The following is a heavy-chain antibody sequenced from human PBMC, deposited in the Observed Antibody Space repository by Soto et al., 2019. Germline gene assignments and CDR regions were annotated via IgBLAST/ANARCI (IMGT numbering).Heavy chain of an antibody. Sequence: GESLKISCQGSAHIFANDWIAWVRQMPGKGLEWMRIIFPGDADTRYSPSFQGQVTISTDKSINTAYLKWSSLKASDTAVYYCARRVAAHPYFDFWGQGALVTVSS. CDR2: IFPGDADT. CDR1: AHIFANDW. D-gene: IGHD6-6*01. CDR3: ARRVAAHPYFDF. J-gene: IGHJ4*02. V-gene: IGHV5-51*01.